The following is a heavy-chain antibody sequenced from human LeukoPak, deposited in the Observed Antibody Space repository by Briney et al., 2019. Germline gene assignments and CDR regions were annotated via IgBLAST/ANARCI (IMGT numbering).Heavy chain of an antibody. CDR3: ARDLPRITMVRGVTSAETDAFDI. Sequence: GGSLRLSCAASGFTFSSYAMHWVRQAPGKGLEGVAVISYDGSNKYYADSVKGRFTISRDNSKNTLDLQMNSLRAEDTAVYYCARDLPRITMVRGVTSAETDAFDIWGQGTMVTVSS. D-gene: IGHD3-10*01. CDR1: GFTFSSYA. J-gene: IGHJ3*02. V-gene: IGHV3-30*04. CDR2: ISYDGSNK.